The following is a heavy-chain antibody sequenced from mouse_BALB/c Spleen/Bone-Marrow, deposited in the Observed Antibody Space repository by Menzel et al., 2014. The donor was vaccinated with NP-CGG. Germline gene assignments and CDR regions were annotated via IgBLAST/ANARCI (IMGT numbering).Heavy chain of an antibody. D-gene: IGHD2-1*01. CDR1: GDSITSGY. CDR2: ISYSDST. V-gene: IGHV3-8*02. Sequence: EVKLMESGPSLVKPSQTLSLTCSVTGDSITSGYWNWIRKFPGNKLEYMGYISYSDSTYYNPSLKGRISITRDTSKNXYYLQLNSVTTEDTATYYCARGYGNYRAWFAYWGQGTLVTVSA. J-gene: IGHJ3*01. CDR3: ARGYGNYRAWFAY.